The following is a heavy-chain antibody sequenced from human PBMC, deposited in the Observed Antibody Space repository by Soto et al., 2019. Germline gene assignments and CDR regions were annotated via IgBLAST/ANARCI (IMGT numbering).Heavy chain of an antibody. CDR2: IYYSGST. Sequence: QVQLQESGPGLVKPSETLSLTCTVSGGSISSYYWSWIRQPPGKGLEWIGYIYYSGSTNYNPSLKSQVTISVDTSKNQFSLKLSSVTAADTAVYYCARHSYDFWSGAYYYYMDVWGKGTTVTVSS. V-gene: IGHV4-59*08. J-gene: IGHJ6*03. CDR3: ARHSYDFWSGAYYYYMDV. CDR1: GGSISSYY. D-gene: IGHD3-3*01.